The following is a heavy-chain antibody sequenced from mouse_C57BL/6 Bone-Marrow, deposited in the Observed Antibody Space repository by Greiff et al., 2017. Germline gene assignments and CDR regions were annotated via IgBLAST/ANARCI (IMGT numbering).Heavy chain of an antibody. CDR1: GYTFTSYW. CDR3: ARGNSSGPLAMDY. J-gene: IGHJ4*01. V-gene: IGHV1-72*01. D-gene: IGHD3-2*02. Sequence: KQSCKASGYTFTSYWMHWVKQRPGRGLEWIGRIDPNSGGTKYNEKFKSKATLTVDKPSSTAYMQLSSLTSEDSAVYYCARGNSSGPLAMDYWGQGTSVTVSS. CDR2: IDPNSGGT.